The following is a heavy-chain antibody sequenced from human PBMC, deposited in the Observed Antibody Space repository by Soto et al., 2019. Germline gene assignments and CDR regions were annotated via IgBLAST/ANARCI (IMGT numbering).Heavy chain of an antibody. CDR2: IIPMLGIA. CDR1: GGTFSSDT. Sequence: QVQLVQSGAEVKKPGSSVKVSCKASGGTFSSDTISWVRQAPGQGLEWMGRIIPMLGIADYAQKFQGRVTITADKSTSTAYMELRSLRSEDTAVYYCAKSPENYYYYYMDVWGKGTTVTVSS. V-gene: IGHV1-69*02. J-gene: IGHJ6*03. CDR3: AKSPENYYYYYMDV.